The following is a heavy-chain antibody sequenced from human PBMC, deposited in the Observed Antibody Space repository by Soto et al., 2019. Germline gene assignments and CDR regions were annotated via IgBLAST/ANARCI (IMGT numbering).Heavy chain of an antibody. CDR2: IYFTGNT. V-gene: IGHV4-39*01. Sequence: SETLSLTCTVSGGSITSSSHCWGWVRQPPGKGLEWIGTIYFTGNTYYTPSLKSRLTMSIDTSKNESSLRLNSVTAADTAVYYRAGQTFTIAAASYGRSNWFDPWGPGTLVTVSS. D-gene: IGHD6-25*01. CDR3: AGQTFTIAAASYGRSNWFDP. J-gene: IGHJ5*02. CDR1: GGSITSSSHC.